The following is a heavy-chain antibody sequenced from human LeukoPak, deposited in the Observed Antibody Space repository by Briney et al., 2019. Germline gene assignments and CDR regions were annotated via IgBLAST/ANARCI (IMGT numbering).Heavy chain of an antibody. CDR3: AKAGSIRFDY. V-gene: IGHV3-23*01. CDR1: GFTFSSYG. Sequence: GGSLRLSCAASGFTFSSYGMSWVRQAPGKGLEWVSGISGSGGRGGNTYYADSMKGRFTISRDNSKNTLYLQMNSLRADDTAVYYCAKAGSIRFDYWGQGTLVTVSS. CDR2: ISGSGGRGGNT. D-gene: IGHD3-3*02. J-gene: IGHJ4*02.